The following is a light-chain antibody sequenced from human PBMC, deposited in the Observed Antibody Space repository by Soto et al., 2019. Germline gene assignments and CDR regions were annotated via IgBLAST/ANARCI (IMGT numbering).Light chain of an antibody. CDR1: QSVTTN. V-gene: IGKV3-15*01. J-gene: IGKJ1*01. CDR3: QQYDDWPLT. Sequence: IAMTQPPATLSVSPGERATVSCRASQSVTTNLAWYQHKPGQAPRLLIYRATARAAGIPVRFGGSGSGTEFTLTISSLRSEDFAIYYCQQYDDWPLTFGQGTKVDI. CDR2: RAT.